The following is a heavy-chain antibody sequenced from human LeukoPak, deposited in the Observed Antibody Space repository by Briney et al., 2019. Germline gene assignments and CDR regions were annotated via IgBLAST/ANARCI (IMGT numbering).Heavy chain of an antibody. J-gene: IGHJ5*02. D-gene: IGHD2-2*01. CDR1: GFTFSAYA. V-gene: IGHV3-21*01. Sequence: GGSLRLSCAASGFTFSAYAMNWVRQAPGKGLEWVSSISSSSSYIYYADSVKGRFTISRDNAKNSLYLQMNSLRAEDTAVYYCARGYGYCSSTSCRPWFDPWGQGTLVTVSS. CDR2: ISSSSSYI. CDR3: ARGYGYCSSTSCRPWFDP.